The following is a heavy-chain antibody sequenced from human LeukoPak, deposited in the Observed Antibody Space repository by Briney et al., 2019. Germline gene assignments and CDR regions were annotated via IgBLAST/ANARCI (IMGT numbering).Heavy chain of an antibody. Sequence: PGRSLRLSCAASGFTFSSYAMHWVRQAPGKGLEWVAVISYDGSNKYYADSVKGRFTISRDNSKNTLYPQMNSPRAEDTAVYYCARDPSYGDWTYFDYWGQGTLVTVSS. V-gene: IGHV3-30-3*01. CDR3: ARDPSYGDWTYFDY. D-gene: IGHD4-17*01. CDR1: GFTFSSYA. CDR2: ISYDGSNK. J-gene: IGHJ4*02.